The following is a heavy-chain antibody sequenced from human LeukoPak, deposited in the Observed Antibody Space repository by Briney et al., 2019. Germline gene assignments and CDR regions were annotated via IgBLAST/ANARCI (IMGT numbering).Heavy chain of an antibody. CDR1: GGSFSDYS. CDR3: ARSNFGGYCSSTSCYIDY. J-gene: IGHJ4*02. V-gene: IGHV4-34*01. Sequence: SETLSLTCTFYGGSFSDYSWTWIRQSPGKGLEWIGEIDHSGTTSYNPSLKSRVTISVDTSKNQFSLKLSSVTAADTAVYYCARSNFGGYCSSTSCYIDYWGQGTLVTVSS. CDR2: IDHSGTT. D-gene: IGHD2-2*02.